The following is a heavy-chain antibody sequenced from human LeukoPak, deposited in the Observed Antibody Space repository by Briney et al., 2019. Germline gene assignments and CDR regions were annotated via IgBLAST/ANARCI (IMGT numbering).Heavy chain of an antibody. CDR2: IIPIFGTA. CDR1: GGTFSSYA. D-gene: IGHD3-10*01. Sequence: SVKVSCKASGGTFSSYAISWVRQAPGQGLEWMGGIIPIFGTANYAQKFQGRVTITADKSTSTAYMELSSLRSDDTAVYYCASTYYYGSGSYRDAFDIWGQGTMVTVSS. CDR3: ASTYYYGSGSYRDAFDI. V-gene: IGHV1-69*06. J-gene: IGHJ3*02.